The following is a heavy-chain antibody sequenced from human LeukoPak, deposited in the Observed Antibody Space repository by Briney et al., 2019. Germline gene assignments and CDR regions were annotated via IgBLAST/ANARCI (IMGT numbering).Heavy chain of an antibody. CDR2: ISSSGSTR. CDR3: ARGIGSSTWPLAL. Sequence: GGSLRLSCAASGFTFSSYEMSWVRQAPGKGLEWVSYISSSGSTRYYADSVKGRFTISRDNAKNSLYLQLNSLRAEDTAVYYCARGIGSSTWPLALWGQGTLVTVSS. V-gene: IGHV3-48*03. CDR1: GFTFSSYE. J-gene: IGHJ4*02. D-gene: IGHD6-13*01.